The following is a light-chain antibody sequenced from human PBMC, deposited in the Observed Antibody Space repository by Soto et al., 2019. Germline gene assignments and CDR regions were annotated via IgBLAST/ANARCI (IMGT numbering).Light chain of an antibody. J-gene: IGLJ3*02. V-gene: IGLV2-14*01. CDR3: SSYTSSSTPNWV. CDR2: EVS. Sequence: QSALTQPASVSGSPGQSITVSCTGTSSDIGASNYVSWYQQHPGKAPKLIISEVSNRPSGVSNRFSGSKSGSTASLTISGLQAEDEADYYCSSYTSSSTPNWVFGGGTKLTVL. CDR1: SSDIGASNY.